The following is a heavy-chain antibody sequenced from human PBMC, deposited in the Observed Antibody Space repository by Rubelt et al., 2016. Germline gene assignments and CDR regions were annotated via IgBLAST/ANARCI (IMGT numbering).Heavy chain of an antibody. CDR3: ARDKDRVGPTIDY. CDR2: KSDGSVT. D-gene: IGHD1-26*01. J-gene: IGHJ4*02. Sequence: KSDGSVTTYADSVKGRFTISRDNAKNTLYLHLDSLRVEDTAVYYCARDKDRVGPTIDYWGPGILVTVSS. V-gene: IGHV3-74*03.